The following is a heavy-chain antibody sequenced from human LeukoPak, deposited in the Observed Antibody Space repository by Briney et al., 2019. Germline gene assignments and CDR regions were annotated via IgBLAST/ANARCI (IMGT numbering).Heavy chain of an antibody. J-gene: IGHJ4*02. Sequence: ASVKVSCKASGYTFTSYGISWVRQAPGQGLEWMGWISAYNGNTNYAQKLQGRVTMTTDTSTSTAYMELRSLRSDDTAMYYCARGGDYYDSSGYYYFDYWGQGTLVTVSS. CDR2: ISAYNGNT. V-gene: IGHV1-18*01. CDR1: GYTFTSYG. D-gene: IGHD3-22*01. CDR3: ARGGDYYDSSGYYYFDY.